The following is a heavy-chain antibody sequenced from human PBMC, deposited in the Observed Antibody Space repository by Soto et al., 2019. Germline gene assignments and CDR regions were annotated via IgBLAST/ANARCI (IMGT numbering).Heavy chain of an antibody. J-gene: IGHJ4*02. V-gene: IGHV3-30*18. D-gene: IGHD5-12*01. CDR2: ISYDGSNK. CDR1: GFTFSSYG. CDR3: AKEGRRWLQLDY. Sequence: GGSLRLSCAASGFTFSSYGMHWVRQAPGKGLEWVAVISYDGSNKYYADSVKGRFTISRDNSKNTLYLQMNSLRAEDTAVYYCAKEGRRWLQLDYWGQGTLVTVSS.